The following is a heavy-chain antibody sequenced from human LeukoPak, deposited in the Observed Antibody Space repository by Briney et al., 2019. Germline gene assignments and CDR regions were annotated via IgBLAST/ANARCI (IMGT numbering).Heavy chain of an antibody. D-gene: IGHD2-2*01. J-gene: IGHJ5*02. CDR1: GYTFTIYY. Sequence: GASVKVSFKASGYTFTIYYMHWVRQAPGQGLEWMGIINPSGGSTSYAQKFQGRVTMTRDTSTSTVYMELSSLRSEDTAVYYCARARSGYCSSTSCYRNWFDPWGQGTLVTVSS. CDR3: ARARSGYCSSTSCYRNWFDP. CDR2: INPSGGST. V-gene: IGHV1-46*01.